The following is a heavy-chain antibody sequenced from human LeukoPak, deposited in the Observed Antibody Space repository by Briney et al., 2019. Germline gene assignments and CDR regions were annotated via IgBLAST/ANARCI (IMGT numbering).Heavy chain of an antibody. CDR1: GFTFDDYA. CDR3: AELGITMIGGV. J-gene: IGHJ6*04. V-gene: IGHV3-9*01. CDR2: ISWKSGSI. Sequence: GGSLRLSCVVSGFTFDDYAMYWVRQAPGKGLEWVSGISWKSGSIGYADSVKGRFTISRDNAKNSLYLQMNSLRAEDTAVYYCAELGITMIGGVWGKGTTVTISS. D-gene: IGHD3-10*02.